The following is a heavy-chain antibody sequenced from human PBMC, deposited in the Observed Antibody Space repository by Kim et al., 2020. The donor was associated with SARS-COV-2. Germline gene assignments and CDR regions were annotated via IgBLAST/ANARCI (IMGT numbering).Heavy chain of an antibody. V-gene: IGHV3-23*01. CDR2: ISGSGGST. Sequence: GGSLRLSCAASGFTFSSYAMSWVRQAPGKGLEWVSAISGSGGSTYYADSVKGRFTISRDNSKNTQYLQMNSLRAEGTAVYYCAKDHYGDGSGSYPWRPDYWVQVTLLSVSS. D-gene: IGHD3-10*01. CDR1: GFTFSSYA. CDR3: AKDHYGDGSGSYPWRPDY. J-gene: IGHJ4*02.